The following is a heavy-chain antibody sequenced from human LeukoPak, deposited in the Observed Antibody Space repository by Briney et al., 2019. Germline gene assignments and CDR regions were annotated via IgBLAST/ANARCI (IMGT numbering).Heavy chain of an antibody. J-gene: IGHJ6*02. CDR1: GGSFSGYY. D-gene: IGHD7-27*01. V-gene: IGHV4-34*01. CDR3: ASRTGDRCYYYGMDV. Sequence: PSETLSLTCAVYGGSFSGYYWSWVRQPPVKGLEWIGEINHSGSTNYNPSLKSRVTISVDTSKNQFSLKLSSVTAADTAVYYCASRTGDRCYYYGMDVWGQGTTVTVSS. CDR2: INHSGST.